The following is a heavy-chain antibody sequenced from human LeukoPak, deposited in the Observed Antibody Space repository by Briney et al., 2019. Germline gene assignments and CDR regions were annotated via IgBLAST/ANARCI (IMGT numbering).Heavy chain of an antibody. V-gene: IGHV3-7*01. CDR3: ARGYDSSGWSY. J-gene: IGHJ4*02. D-gene: IGHD3-22*01. CDR1: GFTFSSYW. Sequence: GGSLRLSCAASGFTFSSYWMTWVRQAPGKGLEWVANIEQDGSEKYYVDSVKGRFSISRDNARNSLYLQMNSLRAEDTAVYYCARGYDSSGWSYWGQGTLVTVSS. CDR2: IEQDGSEK.